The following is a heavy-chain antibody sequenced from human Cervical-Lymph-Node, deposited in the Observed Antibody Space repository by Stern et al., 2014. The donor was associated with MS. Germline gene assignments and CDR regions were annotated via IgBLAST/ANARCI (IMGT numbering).Heavy chain of an antibody. CDR2: IIPMSGAT. Sequence: VQLVQSGPEMKKPGSSVKVSCKASGGTFTSYAISWVRQAPGQGLEWMGGIIPMSGATNSTETFQGRVTMSTDTSTTQTYMELRSLEAEDTAEYSCTLGGSDHHVDYWGQGTPVIVSS. V-gene: IGHV1-69*06. CDR1: GGTFTSYA. J-gene: IGHJ4*02. CDR3: TLGGSDHHVDY. D-gene: IGHD2-21*01.